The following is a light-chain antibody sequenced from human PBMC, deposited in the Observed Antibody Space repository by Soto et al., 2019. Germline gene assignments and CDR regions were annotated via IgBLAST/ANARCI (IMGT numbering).Light chain of an antibody. CDR2: DNS. CDR1: SSNIGAGYD. V-gene: IGLV1-40*01. J-gene: IGLJ2*01. Sequence: AVVTQPPSVSGAPGQRVTISCTGSSSNIGAGYDVHWYQQLPGTAPKLLIYDNSNRPSGVPDRFSGSKSGTSASLAITGLQAEDEADYYCQSYDSSLSGRVVFGGGTKLTVL. CDR3: QSYDSSLSGRVV.